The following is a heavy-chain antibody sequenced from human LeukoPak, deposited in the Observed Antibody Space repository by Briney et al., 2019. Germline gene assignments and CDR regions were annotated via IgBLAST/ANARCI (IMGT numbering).Heavy chain of an antibody. Sequence: SETLSLTCIVSGGSISSYYWSWLRQPQGKGLEWIGYIYYSGSTNYNPSLKSRVTISVVTSKNQFSLKLSSVTAADTAVYYCARARYSSAPFDYWGQGTLITVSS. V-gene: IGHV4-59*01. D-gene: IGHD6-25*01. J-gene: IGHJ4*02. CDR2: IYYSGST. CDR1: GGSISSYY. CDR3: ARARYSSAPFDY.